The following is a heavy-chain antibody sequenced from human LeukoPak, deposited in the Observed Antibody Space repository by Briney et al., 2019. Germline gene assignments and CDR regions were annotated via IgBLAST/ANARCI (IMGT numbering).Heavy chain of an antibody. CDR2: ISSSSSYK. CDR1: GFTFRSYT. V-gene: IGHV3-21*01. CDR3: ATGESYDSSGYSFDY. D-gene: IGHD3-22*01. Sequence: GGSLRLSCAASGFTFRSYTMNWVRQAPGKGLEWVSSISSSSSYKYYADSVKGRFSISRDNAKNSLYLQMNSLRAEDTAVYYCATGESYDSSGYSFDYWGQGILVTVSS. J-gene: IGHJ4*02.